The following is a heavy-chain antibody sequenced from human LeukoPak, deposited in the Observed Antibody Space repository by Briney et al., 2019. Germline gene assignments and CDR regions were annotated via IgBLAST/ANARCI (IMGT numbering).Heavy chain of an antibody. CDR2: IYYSGST. J-gene: IGHJ4*02. D-gene: IGHD6-25*01. Sequence: PSETLSLTCTASGGSISSYYWSWIRQPPGKGLEWIGCIYYSGSTNYNPSLKSRVTISVDTSKNQFSLKLSSVTAADTAVYYCARRSGYWDYWGQGTLVTVSS. CDR3: ARRSGYWDY. V-gene: IGHV4-59*08. CDR1: GGSISSYY.